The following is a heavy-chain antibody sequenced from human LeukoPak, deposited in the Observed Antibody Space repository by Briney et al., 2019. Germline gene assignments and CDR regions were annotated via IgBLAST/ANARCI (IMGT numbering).Heavy chain of an antibody. CDR3: ARDAFSRDYGGFNWFDP. CDR2: ITGSGGII. V-gene: IGHV3-11*01. D-gene: IGHD4-23*01. Sequence: SGGSLRLSCAASGFTFSDYYMSWVRQAPGKGLEWISYITGSGGIIYYADSVKGRFTISRDNAKNSLYLQMNSLRAEDTAVYYCARDAFSRDYGGFNWFDPWGQGTLVTVSS. J-gene: IGHJ5*02. CDR1: GFTFSDYY.